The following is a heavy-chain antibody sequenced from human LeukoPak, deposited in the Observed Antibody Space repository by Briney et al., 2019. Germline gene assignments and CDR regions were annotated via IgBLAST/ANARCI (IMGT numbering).Heavy chain of an antibody. CDR3: ARDPESGYHYFDY. J-gene: IGHJ4*02. V-gene: IGHV3-48*01. D-gene: IGHD3-3*01. CDR2: ISSGSSTT. Sequence: GGSLRLSCAASGFTFSSYSMNWVRQAPGKGLEWVSYISSGSSTTCYADSVKGRFTISKDNAKNSLFLQMNSLRAEDTAVYYCARDPESGYHYFDYWGQGTLVTVS. CDR1: GFTFSSYS.